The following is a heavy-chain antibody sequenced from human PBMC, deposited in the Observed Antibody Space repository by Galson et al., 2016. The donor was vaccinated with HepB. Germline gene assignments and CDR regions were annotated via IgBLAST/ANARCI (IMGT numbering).Heavy chain of an antibody. CDR2: ISWNSGRI. CDR3: AKDKWASAVADFDY. D-gene: IGHD4-23*01. V-gene: IGHV3-9*01. Sequence: SLRLSCAASGFTFDDYGLHWVRQAPGKGLEWVSGISWNSGRIGYADSVKGRFTISRDNAKNSLYLQMNSLRAEDTALYYFAKDKWASAVADFDYWGQGTLVTVSS. J-gene: IGHJ4*02. CDR1: GFTFDDYG.